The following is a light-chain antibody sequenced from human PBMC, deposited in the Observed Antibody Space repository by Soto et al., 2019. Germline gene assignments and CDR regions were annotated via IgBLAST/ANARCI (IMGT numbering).Light chain of an antibody. V-gene: IGLV2-14*01. CDR1: SSDVGGYNY. CDR3: SSYTSSSTPVV. J-gene: IGLJ2*01. Sequence: QSALTQPASVSGSPGQSITISCTGTSSDVGGYNYVSWYQQHPGKAPKLMIYDVSNRPSGVSNRFSGSKSGNTASLTISGLKAEDEADYYGSSYTSSSTPVVFGGGTKVTVL. CDR2: DVS.